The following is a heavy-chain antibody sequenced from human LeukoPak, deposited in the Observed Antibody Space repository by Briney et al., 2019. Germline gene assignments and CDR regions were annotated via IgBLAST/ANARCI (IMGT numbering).Heavy chain of an antibody. Sequence: ASVTVSFTASGYTFTVYYMHWVRQAPGQGLEWMGWINPNSGGTNYAQKFQGRVTMTRDTSISTAYMELSGLRSDDTAVYYCARDTTRDSWFDPWGQGTLVTVSS. D-gene: IGHD1-26*01. CDR2: INPNSGGT. J-gene: IGHJ5*02. V-gene: IGHV1-2*02. CDR1: GYTFTVYY. CDR3: ARDTTRDSWFDP.